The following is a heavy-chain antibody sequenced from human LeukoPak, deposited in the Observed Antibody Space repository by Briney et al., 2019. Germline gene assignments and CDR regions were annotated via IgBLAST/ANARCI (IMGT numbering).Heavy chain of an antibody. Sequence: ASVKVSCKSFGYTFTSNYMHWVRQAPGQGPEWMGVISPSGASTTYAQTFQGRVTLTRDMSTSTDYLELGSLRSEDTAVYYCARDNSVRDEAWWFSPWGQGTLVTVSS. V-gene: IGHV1-46*01. CDR2: ISPSGAST. J-gene: IGHJ5*02. CDR3: ARDNSVRDEAWWFSP. D-gene: IGHD5-24*01. CDR1: GYTFTSNY.